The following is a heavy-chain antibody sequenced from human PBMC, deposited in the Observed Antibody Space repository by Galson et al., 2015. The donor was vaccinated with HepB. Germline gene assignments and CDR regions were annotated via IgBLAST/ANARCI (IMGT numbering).Heavy chain of an antibody. CDR1: GFTFSSYG. V-gene: IGHV3-30*18. CDR2: ISYDGSNK. D-gene: IGHD2-2*01. J-gene: IGHJ3*02. Sequence: SLRLSCAASGFTFSSYGMHWVRQAPGKGQEWVAVISYDGSNKYYADSVKGRFTISRDNSKNTLYLQMNSLRAEDTAVYYCAKDVGVEYQLRITDAFDIWGQGTMVTVSS. CDR3: AKDVGVEYQLRITDAFDI.